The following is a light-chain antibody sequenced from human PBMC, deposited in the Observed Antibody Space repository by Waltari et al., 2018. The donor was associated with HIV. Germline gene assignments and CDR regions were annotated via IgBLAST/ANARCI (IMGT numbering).Light chain of an antibody. V-gene: IGLV2-14*03. CDR1: SSAVGGYKY. CDR2: DVT. J-gene: IGLJ1*01. Sequence: QSALTQPASVSGSPGQSITISCTGTSSAVGGYKYVSWYQQYPGKAPKLIINDVTNRPSGVSNRFSGSKSGNTASLTISGLQAEDEADYYCCSYTSSITGRVFGTGTKVTVL. CDR3: CSYTSSITGRV.